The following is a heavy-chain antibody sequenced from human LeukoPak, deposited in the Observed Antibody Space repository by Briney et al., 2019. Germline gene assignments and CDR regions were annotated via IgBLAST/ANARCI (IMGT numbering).Heavy chain of an antibody. D-gene: IGHD1-26*01. CDR3: AKDHEGGRWDDFDD. CDR2: ISSSGGST. V-gene: IGHV3-23*01. Sequence: PGGSLRLSCAASGLSFSNYAMRWLRQARGGGVEWVSTISSSGGSTNYVDSVKGRFTISRDNTKNTLYLQMNSLRAEDTAVYYCAKDHEGGRWDDFDDWGQGTLVTVSS. CDR1: GLSFSNYA. J-gene: IGHJ4*02.